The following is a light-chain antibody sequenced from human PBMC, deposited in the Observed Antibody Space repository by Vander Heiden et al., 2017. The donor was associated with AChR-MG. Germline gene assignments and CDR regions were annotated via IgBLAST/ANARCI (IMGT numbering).Light chain of an antibody. CDR1: QSVNNY. J-gene: IGKJ4*01. CDR2: DAS. V-gene: IGKV3-11*01. CDR3: QQRSNWLT. Sequence: EIVLTQSPATLSLSPGESATLSCRASQSVNNYLDWYQQKPGQASRLLIYDASNRATGIPSRFSGSGSGTDFTLTSSSLEPEDFAVYYWQQRSNWLTFGGGTKVEIK.